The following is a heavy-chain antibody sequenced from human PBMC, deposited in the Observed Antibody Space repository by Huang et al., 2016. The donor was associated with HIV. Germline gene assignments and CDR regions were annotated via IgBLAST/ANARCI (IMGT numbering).Heavy chain of an antibody. CDR3: ARITKSSYYYGSGSYDWFDP. J-gene: IGHJ5*02. CDR1: GFSLSTSGMC. V-gene: IGHV2-70*01. D-gene: IGHD3-10*01. CDR2: IDWDDDK. Sequence: QVTLRESGPALVKPTQTLTLTCTFSGFSLSTSGMCVSWIRQPPGKALEWLALIDWDDDKYYSTSLKTRLTISKDTSKNQVVLTMTNMDPVDTATYYCARITKSSYYYGSGSYDWFDPWGQGTLVTVSS.